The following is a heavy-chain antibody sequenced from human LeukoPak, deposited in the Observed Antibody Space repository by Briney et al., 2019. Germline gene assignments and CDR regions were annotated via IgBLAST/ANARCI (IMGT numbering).Heavy chain of an antibody. CDR2: ISYDGSNK. CDR3: ARDFLSLVLQNAFDI. CDR1: GGTFSSYA. V-gene: IGHV3-30-3*01. D-gene: IGHD3-10*01. J-gene: IGHJ3*02. Sequence: SCKASGGTFSSYAMHWVRQAPGKGLEWVAVISYDGSNKYYADSVKGRFTISRDNSKNTLYLQMNSLRAEDTAVYYCARDFLSLVLQNAFDIWGQGTMVTVSS.